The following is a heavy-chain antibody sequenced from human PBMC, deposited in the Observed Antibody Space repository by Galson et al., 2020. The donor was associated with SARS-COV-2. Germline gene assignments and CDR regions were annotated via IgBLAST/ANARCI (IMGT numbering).Heavy chain of an antibody. CDR1: GDSVSSNSAA. V-gene: IGHV6-1*01. CDR2: TYYRSQWST. D-gene: IGHD2-15*01. Sequence: SQTLSLTCAISGDSVSSNSAAWNWIRQSPSRGLEWLGRTYYRSQWSTDYAVSVKSRITINPDTSKNQFSLQLNSVTPEDTAIYYCAGRVAGGGSRHSWGQGTMVIVSS. CDR3: AGRVAGGGSRHS. J-gene: IGHJ3*02.